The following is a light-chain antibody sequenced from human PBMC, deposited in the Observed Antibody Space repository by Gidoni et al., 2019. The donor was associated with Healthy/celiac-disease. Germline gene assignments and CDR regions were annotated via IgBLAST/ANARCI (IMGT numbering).Light chain of an antibody. Sequence: QMTQSPSSLSASVGDRVTITCQASQDISNYLNWYQQKPGKAPKLLIYDASNLETGAPSRFSGSGSGTDFTFTISSLQPEDIATYYCQQYDNLPYTFXQXTKLEIK. J-gene: IGKJ2*01. CDR2: DAS. CDR3: QQYDNLPYT. CDR1: QDISNY. V-gene: IGKV1-33*01.